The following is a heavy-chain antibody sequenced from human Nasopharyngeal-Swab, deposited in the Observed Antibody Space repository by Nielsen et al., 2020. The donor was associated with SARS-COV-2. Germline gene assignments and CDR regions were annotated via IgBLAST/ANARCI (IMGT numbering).Heavy chain of an antibody. J-gene: IGHJ4*02. Sequence: GESLKISCAASGFTFSSYWMHWVRQAPGKGLVWVSRINNDGSSTYYADSVKGRFTISRDNAKNTLYLQMNRLRAEDTAVYYCARGSSADRGWGYYWGQGTLVTVSS. CDR2: INNDGSST. D-gene: IGHD3-22*01. CDR3: ARGSSADRGWGYY. CDR1: GFTFSSYW. V-gene: IGHV3-74*01.